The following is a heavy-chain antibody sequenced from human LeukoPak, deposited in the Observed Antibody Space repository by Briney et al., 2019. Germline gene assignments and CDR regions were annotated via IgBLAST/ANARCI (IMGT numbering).Heavy chain of an antibody. J-gene: IGHJ5*02. V-gene: IGHV1-18*01. CDR1: GYTFTSYG. Sequence: ASVKVSCKASGYTFTSYGISWVRQAPGQGLEWMGWISAYNGNTNYAQKLQGRVTMTTDTSTSTAYMELRSLRSDDTAVYYCARGQSNYYDSSGYYYVENWFDPWGQGTLVTVSS. CDR3: ARGQSNYYDSSGYYYVENWFDP. CDR2: ISAYNGNT. D-gene: IGHD3-22*01.